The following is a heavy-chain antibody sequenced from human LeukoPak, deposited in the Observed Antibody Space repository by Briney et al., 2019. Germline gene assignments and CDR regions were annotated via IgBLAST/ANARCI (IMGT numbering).Heavy chain of an antibody. D-gene: IGHD5-18*01. V-gene: IGHV3-20*04. CDR3: ARDRDTAMARSPFDY. CDR1: GFTSDDYG. J-gene: IGHJ4*02. CDR2: LNWNGAST. Sequence: PGGSLRLSCAASGFTSDDYGLSWVRQVPGKGLEWVSGLNWNGASTGYADSVKGRFTISRDNAKNSLYLQMNSLRAEDTAVYYCARDRDTAMARSPFDYWGQGTLVTVSS.